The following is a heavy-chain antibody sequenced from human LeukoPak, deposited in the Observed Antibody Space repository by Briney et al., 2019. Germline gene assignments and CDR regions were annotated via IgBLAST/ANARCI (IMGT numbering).Heavy chain of an antibody. D-gene: IGHD2-15*01. CDR3: ARSGYCSGGSCSDAFDI. CDR2: INPSGGST. CDR1: GCTFTSYY. V-gene: IGHV1-46*01. J-gene: IGHJ3*02. Sequence: GASVKVSCKASGCTFTSYYMHWVRQAPGQGLEWMGIINPSGGSTSYAQKFQGRVTMTRDTSTSTVYMELSSLRSEDTAVYYCARSGYCSGGSCSDAFDIWGQGTMVTVSS.